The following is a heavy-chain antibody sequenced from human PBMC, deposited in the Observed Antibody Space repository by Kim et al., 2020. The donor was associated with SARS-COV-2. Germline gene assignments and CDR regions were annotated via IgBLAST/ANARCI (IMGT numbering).Heavy chain of an antibody. CDR1: GGTFSSYA. CDR3: ARGVWYLDAFDI. V-gene: IGHV1-69*04. J-gene: IGHJ3*02. CDR2: IIPILGIT. Sequence: SVKVSCKASGGTFSSYAISWVRQAPGQGLEWMGRIIPILGITNYAQKFQGRVTITADKSTSTAYMELSSLRSEDTAVYYCARGVWYLDAFDIWGQGTMV. D-gene: IGHD2-15*01.